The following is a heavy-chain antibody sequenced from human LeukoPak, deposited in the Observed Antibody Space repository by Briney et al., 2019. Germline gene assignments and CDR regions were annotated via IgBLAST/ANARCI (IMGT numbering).Heavy chain of an antibody. D-gene: IGHD3-22*01. CDR2: IYYSGST. V-gene: IGHV4-59*01. Sequence: SETLSLTCTVSGGSISSYYWSWIRQPPGKGLEWIGYIYYSGSTNYNPSLKSRVTISVGTSKNQFSLKLSSVTAADTAVYYCARCLRYYDSSGYFHRAFDIWGQGTMVTVSS. J-gene: IGHJ3*02. CDR3: ARCLRYYDSSGYFHRAFDI. CDR1: GGSISSYY.